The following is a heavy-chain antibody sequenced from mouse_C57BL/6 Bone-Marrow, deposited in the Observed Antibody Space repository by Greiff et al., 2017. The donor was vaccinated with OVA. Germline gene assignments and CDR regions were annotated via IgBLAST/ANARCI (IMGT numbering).Heavy chain of an antibody. CDR3: ARSGTTVVATDYFDY. CDR2: INPGSGGT. D-gene: IGHD1-1*01. V-gene: IGHV1-54*01. J-gene: IGHJ2*01. Sequence: QVQLQQSGAELVRPGTSVKVSCKASGYAFTNYLIEWVKQRPGQGLEWIGVINPGSGGTNYNEKFKGKATLTADTSSSTAYMQLSSLTSEDSAVYFCARSGTTVVATDYFDYWGQGTTLTVSS. CDR1: GYAFTNYL.